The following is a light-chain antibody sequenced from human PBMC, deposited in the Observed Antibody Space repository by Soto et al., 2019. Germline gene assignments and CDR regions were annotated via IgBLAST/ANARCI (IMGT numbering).Light chain of an antibody. CDR2: EVN. J-gene: IGLJ1*01. V-gene: IGLV2-8*01. CDR3: SSYAGNNNLYV. CDR1: SSDVGTYNY. Sequence: QSVLTQPPSASGSPGQSVTISCTGTSSDVGTYNYVSWYQQHPGKAPKLMIYEVNKRPAGVPDRFSGSKSGTMASLTVSGLQAEDEADYYCSSYAGNNNLYVFGTWTNVTV.